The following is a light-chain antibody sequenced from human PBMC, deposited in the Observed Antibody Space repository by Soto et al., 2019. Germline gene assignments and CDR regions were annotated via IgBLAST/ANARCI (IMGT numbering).Light chain of an antibody. CDR2: DAS. J-gene: IGKJ4*01. CDR3: QQRSNWPLT. V-gene: IGKV3-11*01. CDR1: QSVSSF. Sequence: EIVLTQSPATLSLSPGERATLSCRASQSVSSFLAWYQQKPGQAPRLLIYDASNKATGIPARFSGSGSGTDFTLTINSLWPEDFAVYYCQQRSNWPLTFGGGTKVEIK.